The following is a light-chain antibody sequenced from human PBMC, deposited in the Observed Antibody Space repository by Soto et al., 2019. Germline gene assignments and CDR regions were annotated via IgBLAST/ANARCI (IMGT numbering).Light chain of an antibody. Sequence: DIEMTQSPSSLSAYVGDRVTITCRASQGIRNDLSWYQQKPGKAPKRLIYAASSLQGGVPSRFSGSGSGTEFTLTITSLQPEDFATYYCLLHKSYVWTFGQGTKVDIK. V-gene: IGKV1-17*01. CDR2: AAS. J-gene: IGKJ1*01. CDR3: LLHKSYVWT. CDR1: QGIRND.